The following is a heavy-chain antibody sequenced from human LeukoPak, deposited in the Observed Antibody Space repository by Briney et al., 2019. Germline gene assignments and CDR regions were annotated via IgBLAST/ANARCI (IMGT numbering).Heavy chain of an antibody. CDR3: ARGYIPASGKDGAFDI. Sequence: SETLSLTCTVSGYSISSGYYWGWIRQPPGKGLEWIGSIYHSGRTFYNPSLKSRVTISVDTSKNQFSLKLTSVTAADTAVYYCARGYIPASGKDGAFDIWGQGTMVTVSS. D-gene: IGHD6-13*01. CDR2: IYHSGRT. J-gene: IGHJ3*02. CDR1: GYSISSGYY. V-gene: IGHV4-38-2*02.